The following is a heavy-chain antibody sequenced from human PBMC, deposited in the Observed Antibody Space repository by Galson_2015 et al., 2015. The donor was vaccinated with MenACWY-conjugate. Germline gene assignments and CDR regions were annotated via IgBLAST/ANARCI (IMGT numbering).Heavy chain of an antibody. CDR1: GFTFSDAW. Sequence: SLRLSCAASGFTFSDAWMSWVRQAPGKGLEWVGRIKSKTDGGTTDSAAPLKDRFTISRDDSKNMVYVDMKSLTTDDTALYYCTIHPHSRSETWGQGTLVTVSS. V-gene: IGHV3-15*01. D-gene: IGHD6-13*01. J-gene: IGHJ5*02. CDR3: TIHPHSRSET. CDR2: IKSKTDGGTT.